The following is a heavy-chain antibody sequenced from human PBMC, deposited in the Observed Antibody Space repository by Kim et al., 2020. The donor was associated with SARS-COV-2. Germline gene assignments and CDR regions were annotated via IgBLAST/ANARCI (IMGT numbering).Heavy chain of an antibody. J-gene: IGHJ4*02. D-gene: IGHD4-4*01. CDR3: ARARLQWPFDY. Sequence: SETLSLTCTVSGGSISSYYWSWIRQPPGKGLEWIGYIYYSGSTNYNPSLKSRVTISVDTSKNQFSLKLSSVTAADTAVYYCARARLQWPFDYWGQGTLVTVSS. CDR2: IYYSGST. CDR1: GGSISSYY. V-gene: IGHV4-59*13.